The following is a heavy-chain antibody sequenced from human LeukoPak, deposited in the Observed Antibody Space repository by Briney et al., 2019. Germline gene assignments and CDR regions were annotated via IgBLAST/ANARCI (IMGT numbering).Heavy chain of an antibody. CDR2: IYYSEST. CDR3: ATSRGSGYSSVPYDY. CDR1: GGSISSSSYY. Sequence: SETLSLTCTVSGGSISSSSYYWGWIRQPPGKGLEWIGSIYYSESTYYNPSLKSRVTISVDTSKNQLSLKLSSVTAADTALYYCATSRGSGYSSVPYDYWGQGTLVTVSS. J-gene: IGHJ4*02. D-gene: IGHD5-18*01. V-gene: IGHV4-39*01.